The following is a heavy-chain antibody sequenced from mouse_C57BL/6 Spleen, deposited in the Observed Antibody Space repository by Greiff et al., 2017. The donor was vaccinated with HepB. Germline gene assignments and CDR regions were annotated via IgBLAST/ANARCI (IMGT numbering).Heavy chain of an antibody. J-gene: IGHJ2*01. CDR1: GYTFTSYW. CDR2: IDPSDSYT. V-gene: IGHV1-69*01. Sequence: QVQLQQPGAELVMPGASVKLSCKASGYTFTSYWMHWVKQRPGQGLEWIGEIDPSDSYTNYNQKFKGKSTLTVDKSSSTAYMKLSSLTSEDSAVYYCARSDGSSGRTYYLDYWGQGTTLTVSS. D-gene: IGHD1-1*01. CDR3: ARSDGSSGRTYYLDY.